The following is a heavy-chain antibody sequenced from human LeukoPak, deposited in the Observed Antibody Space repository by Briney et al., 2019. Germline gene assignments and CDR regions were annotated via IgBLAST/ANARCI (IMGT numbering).Heavy chain of an antibody. Sequence: SQTLSLTCAISGDSVSSNSAAWNWIRQSPSRGLEWLGRTYYRSKWYNDYAVSVKSRITINPDTSKNQFSLQLNSVTPEDTAVYYCARVSQLAVAGTSLWNYFDYWGQGTLVTVSS. CDR1: GDSVSSNSAA. CDR3: ARVSQLAVAGTSLWNYFDY. CDR2: TYYRSKWYN. V-gene: IGHV6-1*01. D-gene: IGHD6-19*01. J-gene: IGHJ4*02.